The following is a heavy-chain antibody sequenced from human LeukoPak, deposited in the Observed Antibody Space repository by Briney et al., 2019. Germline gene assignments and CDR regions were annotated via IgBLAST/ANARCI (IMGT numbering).Heavy chain of an antibody. CDR3: AKDQGVVVARTDPSYYYGMDV. D-gene: IGHD2-15*01. V-gene: IGHV3-43D*03. J-gene: IGHJ6*02. Sequence: TGGSLRLSCAASGFTFDDYAMHWVRQAPGKGLEWVSLISWDGGSTYYADSVKGRFTISRDNSKNTLYLQMNSLRAEDTAVYYCAKDQGVVVARTDPSYYYGMDVWGQGTTVTVSS. CDR2: ISWDGGST. CDR1: GFTFDDYA.